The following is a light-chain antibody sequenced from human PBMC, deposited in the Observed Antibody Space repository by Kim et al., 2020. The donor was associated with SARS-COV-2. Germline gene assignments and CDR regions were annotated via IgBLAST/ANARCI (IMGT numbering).Light chain of an antibody. CDR3: AAWDDSLNGRV. J-gene: IGLJ3*02. CDR1: SSNIGTGYD. Sequence: QRVTISCTGSSSNIGTGYDVHWYQHLPGTAPKPLIYGNNTRPSGVPDRFSGSKSGTSASLAISGLQSEDEADYFCAAWDDSLNGRVFGGGTQLTVL. CDR2: GNN. V-gene: IGLV1-40*01.